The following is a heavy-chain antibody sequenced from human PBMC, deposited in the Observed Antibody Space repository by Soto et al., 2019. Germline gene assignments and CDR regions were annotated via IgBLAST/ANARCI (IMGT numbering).Heavy chain of an antibody. V-gene: IGHV3-21*06. Sequence: GGSLRLSCAASGFTFTRYSMNWVRQAPGKGLEWVSSISSTTNYIYYGDSMKGRFTISRDNAKNSLYLEMNSLRAEDTAVYYCARESEDLTSNLDYWGQGTLVTVSS. J-gene: IGHJ4*02. CDR1: GFTFTRYS. CDR2: ISSTTNYI. CDR3: ARESEDLTSNLDY.